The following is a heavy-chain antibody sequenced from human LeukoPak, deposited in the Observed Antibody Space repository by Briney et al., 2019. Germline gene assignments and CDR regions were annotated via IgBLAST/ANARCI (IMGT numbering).Heavy chain of an antibody. V-gene: IGHV3-30-3*01. CDR1: GFTFSSYA. Sequence: GGSLRLSCAASGFTFSSYAMHWVRQAPGKGLEWVAVISYDGSNKYYADSVKGRFIISRDNSKNTLYLQMNSLRAEDTAVYYCARALGYCSSTSCSLHWYFDLWGRGTLVTVSS. CDR2: ISYDGSNK. D-gene: IGHD2-2*01. CDR3: ARALGYCSSTSCSLHWYFDL. J-gene: IGHJ2*01.